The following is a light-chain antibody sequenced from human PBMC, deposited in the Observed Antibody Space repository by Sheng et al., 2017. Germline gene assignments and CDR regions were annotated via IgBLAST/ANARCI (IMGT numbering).Light chain of an antibody. CDR1: QSVSSN. V-gene: IGKV3-11*01. Sequence: EIVMTQSPATLSVSPGERATLSCRASQSVSSNLAWYQQKPGQAPRLLIYGASSRATGVPDRFSGSGSGTDFTLTISSLEPEDFAVYYCQHRGNWPLTFGGGTKVELK. J-gene: IGKJ4*01. CDR3: QHRGNWPLT. CDR2: GAS.